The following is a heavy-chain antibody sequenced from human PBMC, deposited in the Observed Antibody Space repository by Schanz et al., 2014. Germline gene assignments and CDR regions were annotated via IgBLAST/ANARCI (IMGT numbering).Heavy chain of an antibody. D-gene: IGHD2-15*01. J-gene: IGHJ4*02. Sequence: VLLVESGGGVVQPGRSLRLSCAASGFTFGSYNINWVRQAPGKGLEYISSISPSSSYIYYADSVKGRFTISRDNAKNSLYLQMNSLRAEDAAVYYCARDKGGLIPFDYWGQGTLVAVSS. CDR2: ISPSSSYI. V-gene: IGHV3-21*01. CDR1: GFTFGSYN. CDR3: ARDKGGLIPFDY.